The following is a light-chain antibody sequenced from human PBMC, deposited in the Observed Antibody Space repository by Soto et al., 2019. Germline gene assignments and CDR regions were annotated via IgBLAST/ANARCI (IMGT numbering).Light chain of an antibody. CDR2: KAS. CDR3: QEYNPYSPWT. J-gene: IGKJ1*01. V-gene: IGKV1-5*03. Sequence: DIQMTPSPSTLSASVGDRVTITCRASQSISSWLAWYQQKPGKAPNLLIYKASSLESGVPSRFSGSGSGTEFTLTISSLQPDDFATYYCQEYNPYSPWTFGQGTKVDIK. CDR1: QSISSW.